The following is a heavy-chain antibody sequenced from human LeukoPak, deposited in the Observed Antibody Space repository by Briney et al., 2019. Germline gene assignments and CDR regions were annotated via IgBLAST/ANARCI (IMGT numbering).Heavy chain of an antibody. D-gene: IGHD6-19*01. CDR3: AREGLGYSSGWYGNWFDP. V-gene: IGHV1-2*02. CDR2: INPNSGGT. CDR1: GYTFTGYY. Sequence: VSVKVSCKASGYTFTGYYMHWVRQAPGQGLEWMGWINPNSGGTNYAQKFQGRVTMTRDTSISTAYMELSRLRSDDTAVYYCAREGLGYSSGWYGNWFDPWGQGTLVSVSS. J-gene: IGHJ5*02.